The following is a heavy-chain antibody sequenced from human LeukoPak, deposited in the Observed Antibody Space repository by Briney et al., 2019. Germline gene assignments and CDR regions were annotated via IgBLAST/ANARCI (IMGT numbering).Heavy chain of an antibody. V-gene: IGHV3-72*01. D-gene: IGHD2-15*01. CDR1: GFTFSDHY. J-gene: IGHJ4*02. Sequence: PGGSLRLSCAASGFTFSDHYMDWVRQAPGKGLEWVGRTRNKANSYTTEYAASVKGRFTISRDDSKNPLYLQMNSLKTEDTAVYYCARALGGREDYWGQGTLVTVSS. CDR3: ARALGGREDY. CDR2: TRNKANSYTT.